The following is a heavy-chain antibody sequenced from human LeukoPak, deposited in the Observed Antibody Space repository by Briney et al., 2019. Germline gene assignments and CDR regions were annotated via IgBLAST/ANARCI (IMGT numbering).Heavy chain of an antibody. J-gene: IGHJ3*02. D-gene: IGHD3-22*01. V-gene: IGHV1-18*01. CDR3: ARDVRYYDSSGYYDAFDI. CDR1: GYTFTSYR. CDR2: ISAYNGNT. Sequence: ASVKVSCKASGYTFTSYRISWVRQAPGQGLEWMGWISAYNGNTNYAQKLQGRVTMTTDTSTSTAYMELRSLRSDDTAVYYCARDVRYYDSSGYYDAFDIWGQGTMVTVSS.